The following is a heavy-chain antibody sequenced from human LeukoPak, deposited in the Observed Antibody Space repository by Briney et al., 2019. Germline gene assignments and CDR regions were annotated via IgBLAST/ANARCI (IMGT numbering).Heavy chain of an antibody. V-gene: IGHV3-33*01. CDR1: GFTFSSYV. D-gene: IGHD3-10*01. Sequence: GGSLRLSCAASGFTFSSYVMHWVRQAPGKGLEWVAVIWYDGSNKYYADSVKGRFTISRDSSKNTLYLQMNSLRAEDTAVYYCARKSMVLGVIINFYFDYWGQGTLVTVSS. CDR2: IWYDGSNK. CDR3: ARKSMVLGVIINFYFDY. J-gene: IGHJ4*02.